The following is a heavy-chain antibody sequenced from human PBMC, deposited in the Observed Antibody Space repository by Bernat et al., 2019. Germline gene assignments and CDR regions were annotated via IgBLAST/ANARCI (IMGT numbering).Heavy chain of an antibody. CDR3: TKGRAAYTYGLPDY. Sequence: EVQLLESGGGLVPPGGSVRLSCTASGFTFSNYAMGWVRQAPGKGLGWLSFISGPGVSTYFADSVKGRFTISRDNSKNTLYLQMNSLRAEDTAVYYCTKGRAAYTYGLPDYWGQGTLVTVSS. D-gene: IGHD5-18*01. CDR1: GFTFSNYA. V-gene: IGHV3-23*01. CDR2: ISGPGVST. J-gene: IGHJ4*02.